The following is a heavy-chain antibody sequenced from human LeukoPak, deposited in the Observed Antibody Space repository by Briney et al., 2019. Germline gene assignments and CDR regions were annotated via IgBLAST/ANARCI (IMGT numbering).Heavy chain of an antibody. CDR2: IYTSGST. V-gene: IGHV4-61*02. CDR1: GGSISSGSYY. D-gene: IGHD1-26*01. Sequence: PSQTLSLTCTVSGGSISSGSYYWSWIRQPAGKGLEWIGRIYTSGSTNYNPSLKSRVTISVDTSKNEFSLKVRSVTAADTALYYCARDRGAGASYFQFWGQGTLVTVSS. CDR3: ARDRGAGASYFQF. J-gene: IGHJ1*01.